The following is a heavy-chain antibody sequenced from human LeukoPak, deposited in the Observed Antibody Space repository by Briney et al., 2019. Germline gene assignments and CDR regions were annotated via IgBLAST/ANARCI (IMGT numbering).Heavy chain of an antibody. CDR2: IRWNSGSI. J-gene: IGHJ4*02. D-gene: IGHD6-19*01. CDR3: AKDIADSSGWYYFDY. Sequence: GGSLRLSCAASGFTFDDYAMHWVRQAPGKGLEWVSGIRWNSGSIGYADSVKGRFTISRDNAKNSLYLQMNSLRAEDTALYYCAKDIADSSGWYYFDYWGQGTLVTVSS. V-gene: IGHV3-9*01. CDR1: GFTFDDYA.